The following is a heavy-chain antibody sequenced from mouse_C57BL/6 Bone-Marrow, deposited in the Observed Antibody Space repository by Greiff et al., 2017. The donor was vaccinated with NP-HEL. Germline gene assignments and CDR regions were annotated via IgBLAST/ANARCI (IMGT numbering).Heavy chain of an antibody. D-gene: IGHD4-1*01. V-gene: IGHV5-6*01. Sequence: EVQGVESGGDLVKPGGSLKLSCAASGFTFSSYGMSWVRQTPDKRLEWVATISSGGSYTYYPDSVKGRFTISRDNAKNTLYLQMSSLKSEDTAMYYCARHPGAYLVYWAQGTTLTVSS. CDR2: ISSGGSYT. J-gene: IGHJ2*01. CDR3: ARHPGAYLVY. CDR1: GFTFSSYG.